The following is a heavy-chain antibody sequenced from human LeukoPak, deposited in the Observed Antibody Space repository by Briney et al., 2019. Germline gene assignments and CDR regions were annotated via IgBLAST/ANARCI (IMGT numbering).Heavy chain of an antibody. CDR2: INPNTGDT. CDR1: GDSFTDYY. D-gene: IGHD3-10*01. V-gene: IGHV1-2*02. CDR3: AIDRAQTDYYYYYYGMDV. Sequence: ASVKVSCKASGDSFTDYYMHWVRQAPGQGLEWMGWINPNTGDTNYAQKFQGRVTMARDTSISTAYMELSRLRSDDTAVYYCAIDRAQTDYYYYYYGMDVWGQGTTVTVS. J-gene: IGHJ6*02.